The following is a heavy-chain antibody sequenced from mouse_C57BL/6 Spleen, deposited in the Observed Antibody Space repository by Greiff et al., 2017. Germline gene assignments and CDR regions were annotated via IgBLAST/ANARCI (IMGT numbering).Heavy chain of an antibody. CDR2: IHPTSGST. CDR1: GYTFTSYW. D-gene: IGHD1-1*01. CDR3: ARDYYGSSSYAMDY. V-gene: IGHV1-64*01. Sequence: QVQLQQPGAELVKPGASVKLSCKASGYTFTSYWMHWVKQRPGQGLEWIGMIHPTSGSTNYNEKFKSKATLTVDKSSSTAYMQLSSLTSEDYAVYYCARDYYGSSSYAMDYWGQGTSVTVSS. J-gene: IGHJ4*01.